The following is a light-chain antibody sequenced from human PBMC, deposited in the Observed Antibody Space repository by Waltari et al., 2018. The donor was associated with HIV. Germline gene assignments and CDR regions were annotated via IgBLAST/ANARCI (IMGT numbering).Light chain of an antibody. CDR1: QTLLYSDGKTY. CDR2: EVS. CDR3: LQGVRLYT. Sequence: EIEVIQTPDSLSVTPGQPASISCKTSQTLLYSDGKTYLYWYLQKAGQPPQPLIYEVSNRLSGVSDRFSGSGSETDLTLTISRVEAEDVGVYYCLQGVRLYTFGQGTKLEIK. J-gene: IGKJ2*01. V-gene: IGKV2D-29*01.